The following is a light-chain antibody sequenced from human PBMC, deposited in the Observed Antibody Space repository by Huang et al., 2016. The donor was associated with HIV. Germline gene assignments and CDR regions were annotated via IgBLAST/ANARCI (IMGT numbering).Light chain of an antibody. CDR2: GAC. Sequence: IQLTQSPSSLSASVGDTVTITCRASQGTGNYLAWYQQKPGKAPNLLIYGACTLQSGVPSRFSGSGSGTDFTLAISTLQPEDSATDYCQQVNTYPLTFGGGTKVVIK. CDR3: QQVNTYPLT. V-gene: IGKV1-9*01. CDR1: QGTGNY. J-gene: IGKJ4*01.